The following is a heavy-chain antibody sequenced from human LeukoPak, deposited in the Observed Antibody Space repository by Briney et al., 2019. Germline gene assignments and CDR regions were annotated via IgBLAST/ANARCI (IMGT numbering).Heavy chain of an antibody. J-gene: IGHJ6*02. Sequence: PGGSLRLSCAASGFTFSNAWMSWVRQAPGKGLEWVSVIYSGGSTYYADSVKGRFTISRDNSKNTLYLQMNSLGAEDTAVYYCARGSVTTGPFGMDVWGQGTTVTVSS. V-gene: IGHV3-66*01. D-gene: IGHD5-18*01. CDR1: GFTFSNAW. CDR3: ARGSVTTGPFGMDV. CDR2: IYSGGST.